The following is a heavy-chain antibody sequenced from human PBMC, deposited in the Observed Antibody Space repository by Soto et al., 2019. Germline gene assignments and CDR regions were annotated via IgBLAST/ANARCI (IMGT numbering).Heavy chain of an antibody. J-gene: IGHJ3*02. CDR2: MNPNSGNT. V-gene: IGHV1-8*01. D-gene: IGHD3-10*01. CDR3: SRKKWFGATLGAFDI. CDR1: GYTFTSYD. Sequence: QVQLVQSGAEVKKPGASVKVSCKASGYTFTSYDINWVRQATGQGLEWMGWMNPNSGNTGYAQKFQGRVTMTRKTSISTAYMERSSLRSEDTAVYYCSRKKWFGATLGAFDIWGQGTMVTVSS.